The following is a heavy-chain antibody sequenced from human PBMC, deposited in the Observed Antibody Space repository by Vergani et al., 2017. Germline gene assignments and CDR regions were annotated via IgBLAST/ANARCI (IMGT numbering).Heavy chain of an antibody. V-gene: IGHV3-9*01. CDR3: VKDMYSRPYYYYMDV. CDR2: INWNSGNV. Sequence: EVQLVESGGGLVQPGRSLRLSCAASGVTFNDYAMHWVRQAPGKGLEWVSSINWNSGNVGYADSVKGRFTISRDNAKNSLFLQMNSLTTEDTALYYCVKDMYSRPYYYYMDVWGKGTTVTVSS. CDR1: GVTFNDYA. D-gene: IGHD6-13*01. J-gene: IGHJ6*03.